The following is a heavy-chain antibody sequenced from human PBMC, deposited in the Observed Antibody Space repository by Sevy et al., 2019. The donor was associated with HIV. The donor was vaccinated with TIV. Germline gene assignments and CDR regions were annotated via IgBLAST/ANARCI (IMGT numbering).Heavy chain of an antibody. V-gene: IGHV3-11*06. CDR2: ISSSSSYT. D-gene: IGHD3-16*01. J-gene: IGHJ4*02. CDR3: ARRNYDYGEYYFDY. CDR1: GFTFSDYY. Sequence: GGSLRLSCAASGFTFSDYYMSWIRQAPGKGLEWVSYISSSSSYTNYAHSVKGRFTISRDNAKNSLYLQMNSLRAEDTAVYYCARRNYDYGEYYFDYWGQGTLVTVSS.